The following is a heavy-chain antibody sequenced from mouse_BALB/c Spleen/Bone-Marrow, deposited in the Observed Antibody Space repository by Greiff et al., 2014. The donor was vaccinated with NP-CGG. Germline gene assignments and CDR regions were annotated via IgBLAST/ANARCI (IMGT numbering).Heavy chain of an antibody. J-gene: IGHJ4*01. Sequence: VQRVESGAELARPGASVKMSCKASGYTSTSYTMHWVKQRPGQGLEWIGCINPSSGYTNYNQKFKDKATLTADKSSSTAYMQLSSLTSEDSAVYYCARRYDYAMDYWGQGTSVTVSS. V-gene: IGHV1-4*01. CDR2: INPSSGYT. CDR3: ARRYDYAMDY. CDR1: GYTSTSYT. D-gene: IGHD2-14*01.